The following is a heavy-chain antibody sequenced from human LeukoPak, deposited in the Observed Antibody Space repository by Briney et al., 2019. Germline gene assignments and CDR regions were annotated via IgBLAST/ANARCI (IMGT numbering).Heavy chain of an antibody. CDR3: AKRSGPNSGPFDS. Sequence: PGGSLRLSCAASGFILTEYGMYWVRQAPGKGLEWVAFVRKDATEKKYADSVEGRFAISRDDSENTVYLKMNNLRVDDTAVYYCAKRSGPNSGPFDSWGQGTPVIVSS. CDR2: VRKDATEK. J-gene: IGHJ4*02. CDR1: GFILTEYG. V-gene: IGHV3-30*02. D-gene: IGHD1-1*01.